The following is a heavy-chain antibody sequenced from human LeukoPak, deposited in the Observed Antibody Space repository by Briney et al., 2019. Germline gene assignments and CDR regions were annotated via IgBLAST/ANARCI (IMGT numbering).Heavy chain of an antibody. Sequence: GGSLRPSCAVSGLTFSSYWMHWVRQAPGKGLVWVSRVNSGASRTNYADSVKGRFTISRDNSKNTLYLQMNSLRAEDTAVYYCARDSYYYYYMDVWGKGTTVTVSS. V-gene: IGHV3-74*01. CDR2: VNSGASRT. CDR1: GLTFSSYW. CDR3: ARDSYYYYYMDV. J-gene: IGHJ6*03.